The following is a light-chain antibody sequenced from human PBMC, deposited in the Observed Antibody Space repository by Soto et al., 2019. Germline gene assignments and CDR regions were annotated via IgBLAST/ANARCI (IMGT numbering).Light chain of an antibody. V-gene: IGLV2-18*02. CDR2: EVS. Sequence: QSALTQPPSVSGSPGQSVTISCTGTSSDVGGYNRVSWYRQPPGTAPKLMIYEVSSRPSGVPDRFSGSKSGNTASLTISGLQAEDEADYYCSSYTSSSTYVFGTGTKVTV. CDR3: SSYTSSSTYV. CDR1: SSDVGGYNR. J-gene: IGLJ1*01.